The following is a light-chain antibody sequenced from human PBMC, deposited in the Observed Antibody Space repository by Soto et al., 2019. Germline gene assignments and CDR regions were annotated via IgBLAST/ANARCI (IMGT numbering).Light chain of an antibody. CDR1: SSNIGAGYD. Sequence: QSVLTQPPSVSGAPGQRVTISCTGSSSNIGAGYDVHWYQQLPGTAPKLLIYGNSNRPSGVPDRFSGSKSGTSASLAITGLQAEDEADYYCQSYDSSLNGVIFGGGTKVTVI. CDR2: GNS. V-gene: IGLV1-40*01. J-gene: IGLJ2*01. CDR3: QSYDSSLNGVI.